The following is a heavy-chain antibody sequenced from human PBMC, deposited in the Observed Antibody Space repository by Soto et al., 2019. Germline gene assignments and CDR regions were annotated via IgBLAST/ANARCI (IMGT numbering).Heavy chain of an antibody. CDR2: ITPFKSDT. J-gene: IGHJ3*02. D-gene: IGHD1-1*01. Sequence: ASVKVSCKASGYTFTFRYLHWVRQAPGQALEWMGWITPFKSDTNYAQKFQDRVTITRDRSVSTAYMELSNLGSDDTAMYYCARSPFAGSDAFDIWGQGTMVTV. V-gene: IGHV1-45*02. CDR1: GYTFTFRY. CDR3: ARSPFAGSDAFDI.